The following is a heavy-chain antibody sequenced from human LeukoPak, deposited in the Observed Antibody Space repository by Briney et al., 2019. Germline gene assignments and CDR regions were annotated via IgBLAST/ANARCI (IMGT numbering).Heavy chain of an antibody. Sequence: SETLSLTCTVSGGSISSSSYYWGWIRQPPGKGLEWIGIIYYGGSTYYNPSLNSRVTISVDTSKNQFSLKLSSVTAADTAVYYCARRAYSYGLFDYWGQGTLVTVSS. V-gene: IGHV4-39*01. D-gene: IGHD5-18*01. CDR2: IYYGGST. CDR1: GGSISSSSYY. CDR3: ARRAYSYGLFDY. J-gene: IGHJ4*02.